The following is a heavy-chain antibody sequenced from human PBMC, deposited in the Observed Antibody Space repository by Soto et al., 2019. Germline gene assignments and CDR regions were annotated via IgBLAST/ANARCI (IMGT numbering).Heavy chain of an antibody. J-gene: IGHJ4*02. V-gene: IGHV1-18*01. Sequence: ASGKVSCKASGYTFTSYGISWVRQAPGQGLEGMGWISAYNGNTNYAQKLQGRGTMTTDTSTSTAYMELRSLRSDDTAVYSCASDPYVPHALDYWGQGTLVTVSS. CDR3: ASDPYVPHALDY. CDR1: GYTFTSYG. CDR2: ISAYNGNT. D-gene: IGHD3-16*01.